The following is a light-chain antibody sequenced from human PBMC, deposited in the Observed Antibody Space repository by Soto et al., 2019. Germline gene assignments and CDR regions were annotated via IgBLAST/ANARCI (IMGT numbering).Light chain of an antibody. CDR3: QQSYSTPLFT. CDR2: AAS. J-gene: IGKJ3*01. CDR1: QSISSY. Sequence: DIPMTQSPSSLSGSVGDRVTISCRASQSISSYLNWYQQKPGKATKLLIYAASSLQSGVPSRFSGSGSGTDFTLTISSLQPEDFATYYCQQSYSTPLFTFGPGTKVDIK. V-gene: IGKV1-39*01.